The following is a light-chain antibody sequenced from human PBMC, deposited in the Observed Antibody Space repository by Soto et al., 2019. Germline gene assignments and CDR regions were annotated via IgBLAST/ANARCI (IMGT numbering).Light chain of an antibody. J-gene: IGKJ1*01. Sequence: EIVLTQSPATLSLSPGERDTLSCRASPSVSSYLAWYQQKPGQAPRLLIYDASNRATGIPARFSGSGSGTDFTLAISSLVPEDFAVYYCQQRSNWPPWTFGQGTKVEIK. CDR3: QQRSNWPPWT. CDR1: PSVSSY. V-gene: IGKV3-11*01. CDR2: DAS.